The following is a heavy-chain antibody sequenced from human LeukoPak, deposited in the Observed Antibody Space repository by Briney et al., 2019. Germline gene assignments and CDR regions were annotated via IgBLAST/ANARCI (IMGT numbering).Heavy chain of an antibody. Sequence: GGSLRLSCAASGFTFSNYELNWVRQAPGKGLEWVSYISHSGRAIYSADSVKGRFTISRDNAKNSLYLQMNSLRAEDTAVYYCARGVGSSWPGWFDPWGQGTLVTVSS. V-gene: IGHV3-48*03. J-gene: IGHJ5*02. D-gene: IGHD6-13*01. CDR2: ISHSGRAI. CDR3: ARGVGSSWPGWFDP. CDR1: GFTFSNYE.